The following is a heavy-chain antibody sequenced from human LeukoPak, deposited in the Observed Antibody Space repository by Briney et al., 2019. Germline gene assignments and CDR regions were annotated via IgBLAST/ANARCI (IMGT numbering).Heavy chain of an antibody. D-gene: IGHD2-15*01. V-gene: IGHV3-9*01. CDR2: ISWNSGSI. CDR3: AKEGYCSGGSCYALDY. J-gene: IGHJ4*02. Sequence: PGWSLRLSCAASGSTFDDYAMHWVRQAPGKGLEWVSGISWNSGSIGYADSVKGRFTISRDNAKNSLYLQMNSLRAEDTALYYCAKEGYCSGGSCYALDYWGQGTLVTVSS. CDR1: GSTFDDYA.